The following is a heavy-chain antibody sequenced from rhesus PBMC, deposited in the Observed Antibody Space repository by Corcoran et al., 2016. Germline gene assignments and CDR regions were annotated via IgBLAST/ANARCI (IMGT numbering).Heavy chain of an antibody. CDR2: IDPSDSDT. CDR1: GYSFTSYW. J-gene: IGHJ6*01. CDR3: AKHLQGGIAAAGSYGLDS. V-gene: IGHV5-20*01. Sequence: EVQLVQSGAEVKRPGESLKISCKTSGYSFTSYWISWVRQMPGKGLEWMGAIDPSDSDTTYNPSFQGQVTNSADKSISTAYLQWSRLKASDTATYYCAKHLQGGIAAAGSYGLDSWGQGVVVTVSS. D-gene: IGHD6-31*01.